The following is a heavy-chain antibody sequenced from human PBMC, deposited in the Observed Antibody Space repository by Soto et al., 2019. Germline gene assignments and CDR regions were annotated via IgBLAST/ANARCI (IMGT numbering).Heavy chain of an antibody. CDR2: IYHSGST. D-gene: IGHD4-4*01. V-gene: IGHV4-4*02. Sequence: THRHTYAVSGGSISSSNGWRRIRQHPGKGLEWIGEIYHSGSTNYNPSLKSRVTISVDKSKNQFSLKLSSVTAADTAVYYCARGYGTTGWYYGMDVWGQGTTVTVSS. CDR1: GGSISSSNG. CDR3: ARGYGTTGWYYGMDV. J-gene: IGHJ6*02.